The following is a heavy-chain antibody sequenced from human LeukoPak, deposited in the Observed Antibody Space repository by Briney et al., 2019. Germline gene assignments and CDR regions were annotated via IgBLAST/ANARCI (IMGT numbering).Heavy chain of an antibody. Sequence: PGGFLRLSCAASGFTFSSYGMHWVRQAPGKGLEWVAVISYDGSNKYYADSVKGRFTISRDNSKNTLYLQMNSLRAEDTAVYYCAKDLYDIVVVPAAISYWGQGILVTVSS. J-gene: IGHJ4*02. CDR3: AKDLYDIVVVPAAISY. CDR1: GFTFSSYG. V-gene: IGHV3-30*18. CDR2: ISYDGSNK. D-gene: IGHD2-2*01.